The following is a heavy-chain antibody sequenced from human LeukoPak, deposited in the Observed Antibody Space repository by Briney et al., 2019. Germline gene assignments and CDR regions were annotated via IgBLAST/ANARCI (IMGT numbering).Heavy chain of an antibody. CDR3: ARDPSLRTTLDY. Sequence: SGRSLRLSCAASVSTFSDYGMHWVRQAPGKGLDWVAIISYDGSNKYYADSVKGRFTISRDNSKNTLYLQMNSLRAEDTAVYYCARDPSLRTTLDYWGQGTLVTVSS. CDR2: ISYDGSNK. J-gene: IGHJ4*02. D-gene: IGHD1-1*01. CDR1: VSTFSDYG. V-gene: IGHV3-30*03.